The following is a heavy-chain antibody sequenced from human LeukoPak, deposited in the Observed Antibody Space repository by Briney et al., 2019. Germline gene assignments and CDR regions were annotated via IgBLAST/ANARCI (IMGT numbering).Heavy chain of an antibody. J-gene: IGHJ4*02. V-gene: IGHV4-59*12. CDR2: IYYSGST. Sequence: SETLSLTCTVSGGSISSYYWSWIRQPPGKGLEWIGYIYYSGSTNYNPSLKSRVTISVDTPKNQFSLKLSSVTAADTAVYYCARGYYGSGSFHYWGQGTLVTVSS. CDR1: GGSISSYY. D-gene: IGHD3-10*01. CDR3: ARGYYGSGSFHY.